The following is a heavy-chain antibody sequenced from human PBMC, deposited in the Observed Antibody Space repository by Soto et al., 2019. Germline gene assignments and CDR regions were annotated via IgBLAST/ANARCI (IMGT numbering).Heavy chain of an antibody. Sequence: QVQLVESGGGVVQPGRSLRLSCAASGFTFSSYGMHWVRQAPGKGLEWVAVIWYDGSNKYYADSVKGRFTISRDNSKNTLYLQMNSLRAEDTAVYFWAGELLRGDDYWGQGTLVTVSS. CDR1: GFTFSSYG. J-gene: IGHJ4*02. V-gene: IGHV3-33*01. CDR2: IWYDGSNK. D-gene: IGHD4-17*01. CDR3: AGELLRGDDY.